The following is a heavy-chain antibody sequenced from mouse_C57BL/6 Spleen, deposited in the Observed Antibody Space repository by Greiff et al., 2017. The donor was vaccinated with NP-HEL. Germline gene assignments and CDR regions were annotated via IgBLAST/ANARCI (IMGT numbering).Heavy chain of an antibody. CDR2: IYWDDDK. V-gene: IGHV8-12*01. CDR3: ALLAWFAY. Sequence: QVTLKVSGPGILQSSQTLSLTCSFSGFSLSTSGMGVSWIRQPSGKGLEWLAHIYWDDDKRYNPSLKCLLKISKDTSINQLFLKITSMYTADTATYYCALLAWFAYWGQGTLVTVSA. J-gene: IGHJ3*01. D-gene: IGHD4-1*01. CDR1: GFSLSTSGMG.